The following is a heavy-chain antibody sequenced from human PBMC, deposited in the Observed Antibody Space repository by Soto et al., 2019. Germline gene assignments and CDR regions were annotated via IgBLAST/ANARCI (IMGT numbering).Heavy chain of an antibody. J-gene: IGHJ4*02. CDR2: INTDGSRT. D-gene: IGHD2-21*01. CDR1: GFTFSNHW. Sequence: EVQLVESGGGLVQPGGSLRLSCAASGFTFSNHWMHWVRQAPGKGLVWVSRINTDGSRTSYADSVKGRFTISRDNAKNTLYLKMNSLRAEDTAVYYCARVHGDWVLFDYWGQGTLVTVSS. CDR3: ARVHGDWVLFDY. V-gene: IGHV3-74*01.